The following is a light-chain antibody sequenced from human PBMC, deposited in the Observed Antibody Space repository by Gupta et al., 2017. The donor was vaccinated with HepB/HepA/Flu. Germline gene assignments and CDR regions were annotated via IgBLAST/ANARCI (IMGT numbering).Light chain of an antibody. CDR2: AAS. Sequence: DIQMTHPPSSLSASVGDRVTITSLTRQGIRSDLTWYQQKPGKAPKRLIYAASRVQSGVPSRFSGSGSGTEFTLTISSLQPEDFATYYCPQNNSFPLTFGGGTKVEIK. J-gene: IGKJ4*01. CDR1: QGIRSD. CDR3: PQNNSFPLT. V-gene: IGKV1-17*01.